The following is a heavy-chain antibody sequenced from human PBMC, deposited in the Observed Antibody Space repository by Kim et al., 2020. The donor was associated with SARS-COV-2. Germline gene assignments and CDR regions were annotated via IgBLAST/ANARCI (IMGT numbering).Heavy chain of an antibody. Sequence: ADSVKGRFTISRDNSRDVVTLQMNSLRPEDTALYYWARNDAYCGGDCYFDQWGQGTLVTVSS. CDR3: ARNDAYCGGDCYFDQ. D-gene: IGHD2-21*02. J-gene: IGHJ4*02. V-gene: IGHV3-30*07.